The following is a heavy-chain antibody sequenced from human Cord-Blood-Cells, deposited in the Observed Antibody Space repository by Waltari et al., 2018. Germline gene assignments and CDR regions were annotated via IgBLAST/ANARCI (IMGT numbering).Heavy chain of an antibody. D-gene: IGHD6-13*01. CDR3: AKDRPPQPSHAFDI. J-gene: IGHJ3*02. V-gene: IGHV3-23*01. CDR1: GFTFSSYA. Sequence: EVQLLESGGGLVQPGGSLRLSCAASGFTFSSYAMSWVRQAPGKGLGGVSAIRGRGGSTYYADSVKGRFTISRDKSKNTLYLQMNSLRAEDTAVYYCAKDRPPQPSHAFDIWGQGTMVTVSS. CDR2: IRGRGGST.